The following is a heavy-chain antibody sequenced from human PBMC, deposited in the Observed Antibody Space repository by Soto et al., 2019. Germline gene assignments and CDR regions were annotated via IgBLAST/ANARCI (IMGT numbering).Heavy chain of an antibody. CDR3: ARERGGYDILTGYWYY. J-gene: IGHJ4*02. CDR1: GYTFTSYG. Sequence: QVQLVQSGAEVKKPGASVKVSCKASGYTFTSYGISWVRQAPGQGLEWMGGISAYNGNTNYAQKLQGRVTMTTDTSTSTAYMELRSLRSDDTSVYYGARERGGYDILTGYWYYWGQGTLVTVSS. CDR2: ISAYNGNT. D-gene: IGHD3-9*01. V-gene: IGHV1-18*04.